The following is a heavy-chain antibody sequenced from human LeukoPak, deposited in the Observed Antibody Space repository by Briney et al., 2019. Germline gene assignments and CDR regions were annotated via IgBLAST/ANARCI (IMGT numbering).Heavy chain of an antibody. CDR2: IYTSGST. CDR3: ARDPDAVAGTNAFDI. J-gene: IGHJ3*02. V-gene: IGHV4-61*02. CDR1: GGSISSGSYY. D-gene: IGHD6-19*01. Sequence: SQTLSLTCTVSGGSISSGSYYWSWIRQPAGKGLEWIGRIYTSGSTNYNPSLKSRVTISVDTSKNQFSLKLSSVTAADTAVYYCARDPDAVAGTNAFDIWGQGTMVTVSS.